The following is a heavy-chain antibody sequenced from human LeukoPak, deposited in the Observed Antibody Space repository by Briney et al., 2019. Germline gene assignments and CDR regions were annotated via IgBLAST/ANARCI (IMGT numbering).Heavy chain of an antibody. J-gene: IGHJ4*02. CDR1: GFTFSSYG. D-gene: IGHD3-10*01. Sequence: PGRSLRLSCAASGFTFSSYGMHWVRQAPGKGLEWVAVISYDGSNKYYADSVKGRFTISRDNSKNTLYLQMNSLRAEDTAVYYCARDRFDALDYWGQGTLVTVSS. V-gene: IGHV3-30*03. CDR3: ARDRFDALDY. CDR2: ISYDGSNK.